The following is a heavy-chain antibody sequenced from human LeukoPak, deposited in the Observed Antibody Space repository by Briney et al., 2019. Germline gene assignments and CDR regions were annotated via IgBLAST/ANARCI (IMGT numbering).Heavy chain of an antibody. CDR3: AREVVVGGRGYFDY. D-gene: IGHD1-26*01. CDR2: ISYDGSNK. CDR1: GFTFSSYA. Sequence: GGSLRLSCAASGFTFSSYAMHWVRQAPGKGLEWVAVISYDGSNKYYADSVKGRFTIPRDNSKNTLYLQMNSLRAEDTAVYFCAREVVVGGRGYFDYWGQGTLVTVSS. J-gene: IGHJ4*02. V-gene: IGHV3-30-3*01.